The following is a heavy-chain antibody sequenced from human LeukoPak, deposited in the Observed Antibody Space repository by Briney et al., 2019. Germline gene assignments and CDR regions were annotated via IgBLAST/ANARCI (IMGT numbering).Heavy chain of an antibody. CDR2: IYHSGST. Sequence: PSQTLSLTCTVSGGSISSGGYYWSWIRQPPGKGLEWIGYIYHSGSTYYNPSLKSRVTISVDRSKNQFSLKLSSVTAADTAVYYCARLALEAHNYYYYYMDVWGKGTTVTVSS. V-gene: IGHV4-30-2*01. CDR1: GGSISSGGYY. J-gene: IGHJ6*03. D-gene: IGHD3-3*01. CDR3: ARLALEAHNYYYYYMDV.